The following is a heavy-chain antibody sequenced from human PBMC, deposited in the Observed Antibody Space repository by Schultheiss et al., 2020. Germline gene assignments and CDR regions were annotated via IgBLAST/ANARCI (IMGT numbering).Heavy chain of an antibody. D-gene: IGHD3-10*01. CDR3: ARGPPEWFGELLVWFDP. J-gene: IGHJ5*02. Sequence: ASVKVSCKASGYTFTSYDINWVRQATGQGLEWMGWMNPNSGNTGYAQKFQGRVTMTRNTSISTAYMELSSLRSEDTAVYYCARGPPEWFGELLVWFDPWGQGTLVTVSS. V-gene: IGHV1-8*01. CDR2: MNPNSGNT. CDR1: GYTFTSYD.